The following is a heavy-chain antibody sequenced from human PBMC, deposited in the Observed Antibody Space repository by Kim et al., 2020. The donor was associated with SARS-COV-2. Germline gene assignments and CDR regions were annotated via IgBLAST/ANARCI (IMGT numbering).Heavy chain of an antibody. Sequence: SVKVSCKASGGTFSSYTISWVRQAPGQGLEWMGRIIPILGIADYAQKFQGRVTITADKSTSTAYMELSSLRSEDTAMYYCARALLSSEYSSGWYNYYYYGMDVLGQGTTVTVSS. CDR1: GGTFSSYT. D-gene: IGHD6-19*01. J-gene: IGHJ6*02. CDR3: ARALLSSEYSSGWYNYYYYGMDV. CDR2: IIPILGIA. V-gene: IGHV1-69*02.